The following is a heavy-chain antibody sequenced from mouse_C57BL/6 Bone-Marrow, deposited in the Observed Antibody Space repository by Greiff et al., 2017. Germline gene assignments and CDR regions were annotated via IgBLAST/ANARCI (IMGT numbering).Heavy chain of an antibody. V-gene: IGHV1-59*01. CDR3: ANDGYYWYFDV. CDR2: IDPSDSYT. CDR1: GYTFTSYW. J-gene: IGHJ1*03. D-gene: IGHD2-3*01. Sequence: QVQLKQPGAELVRPGTSVKLSCKASGYTFTSYWMHWVKQRPGQGLEWIGVIDPSDSYTNYNQKFKGKATLTVDTSSSTAYMQLSSLTSEDSAVYYCANDGYYWYFDVWGTGTTVTVSS.